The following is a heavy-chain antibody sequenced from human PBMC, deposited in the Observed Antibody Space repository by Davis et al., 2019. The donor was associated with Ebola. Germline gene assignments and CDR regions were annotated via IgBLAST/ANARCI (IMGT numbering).Heavy chain of an antibody. V-gene: IGHV2-70*11. CDR2: IDWDDGK. Sequence: TLSLTCTVSGGSISSGGYYWSWIRQPPGKALEWLARIDWDDGKYYSTSLKTRLTISKDTSKNQVVLTMTNMDPVDTATYYCARISRAGDDFDYGGQGTLVTVSS. J-gene: IGHJ4*02. D-gene: IGHD7-27*01. CDR1: GGSISSGGYY. CDR3: ARISRAGDDFDY.